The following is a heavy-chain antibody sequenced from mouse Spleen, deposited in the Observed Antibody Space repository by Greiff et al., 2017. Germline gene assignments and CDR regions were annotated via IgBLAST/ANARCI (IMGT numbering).Heavy chain of an antibody. J-gene: IGHJ4*01. CDR2: ILPGSGSI. CDR1: GYTFSSYW. D-gene: IGHD1-3*01. V-gene: IGHV1-62-2*01. CDR3: ARHEAYKGAMDY. Sequence: VKLQESGAELMKPGASVKISCKATGYTFSSYWIEWVKQRPGHGLEWIGEILPGSGSIKYNEKFKDKATLTADKSSSTVYMELSRLTSEDSAVYFCARHEAYKGAMDYWGQGTSVTVSS.